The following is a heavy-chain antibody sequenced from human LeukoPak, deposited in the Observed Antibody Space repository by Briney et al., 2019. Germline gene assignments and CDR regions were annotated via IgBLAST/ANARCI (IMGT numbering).Heavy chain of an antibody. J-gene: IGHJ4*02. CDR3: AREVRGAGTPAALDS. D-gene: IGHD2-2*01. CDR1: GFTFSNYG. Sequence: PGGSLRVSCAASGFTFSNYGMSWVRQAPGKGLEWVSGITASGSANYGDSVRGRLTISRNNAKNTLYLQMKSLRAEDTAVYSCAREVRGAGTPAALDSWGQGTLVTVSS. CDR2: ITASGSA. V-gene: IGHV3-23*01.